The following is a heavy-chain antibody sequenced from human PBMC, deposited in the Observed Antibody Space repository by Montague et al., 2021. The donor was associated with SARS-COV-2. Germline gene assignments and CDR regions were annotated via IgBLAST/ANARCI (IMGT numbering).Heavy chain of an antibody. CDR1: GGSISSSSYY. CDR3: ARHKRWRIAAAGRDFDY. J-gene: IGHJ4*02. CDR2: IYYSGST. D-gene: IGHD6-13*01. Sequence: ETLSLTCTVSGGSISSSSYYWGWIRQPPGKGLEWIGSIYYSGSTYYNPSLKSRVTISVDTSKNQFSLKLSSVTAADTAVYYCARHKRWRIAAAGRDFDYWGQGTLVTVSS. V-gene: IGHV4-39*01.